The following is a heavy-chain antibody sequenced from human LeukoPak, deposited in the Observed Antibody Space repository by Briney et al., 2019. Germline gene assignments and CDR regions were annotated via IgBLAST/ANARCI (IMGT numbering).Heavy chain of an antibody. V-gene: IGHV3-21*01. CDR3: ARDRSTYCSGGSCYSGKDY. Sequence: GGSLRLSCAASGFTFSSYSMNWVRQAPGKGLEWVSSISSSSYIYYADSVKGRFTISRDNAKNSLYLQMNSLRAEDTAVYYCARDRSTYCSGGSCYSGKDYWGQGTLVTVSS. J-gene: IGHJ4*02. D-gene: IGHD2-15*01. CDR2: ISSSSYI. CDR1: GFTFSSYS.